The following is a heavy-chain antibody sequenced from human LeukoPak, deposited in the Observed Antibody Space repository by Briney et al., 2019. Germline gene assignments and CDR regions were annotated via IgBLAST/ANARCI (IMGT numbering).Heavy chain of an antibody. D-gene: IGHD1-26*01. CDR3: ARLGEPTGYGRFDY. Sequence: GGSLRLSCAASGFTFSNYGMHWVRQAPGKGLEWVAVIRHDGANKYYADYVEGRFTISRDNAKNTLYLQMNGLRAEDTAVYYCARLGEPTGYGRFDYWGQGTLVTVSS. V-gene: IGHV3-33*01. CDR2: IRHDGANK. J-gene: IGHJ4*02. CDR1: GFTFSNYG.